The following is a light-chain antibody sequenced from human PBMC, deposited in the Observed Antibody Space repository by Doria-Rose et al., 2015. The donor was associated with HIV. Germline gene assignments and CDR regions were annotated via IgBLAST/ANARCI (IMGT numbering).Light chain of an antibody. CDR3: HQYGTSWT. CDR2: DGS. J-gene: IGKJ1*01. V-gene: IGKV3-20*01. Sequence: EIVMTQSPGTLSLPPGERATLFRRASQSFSSTYLAWYQQKPGQAPSLLIYDGSTRATGIPDRFSASGSGTDFTLTINRLEPEDFALYYCHQYGTSWTFGQGTKVEI. CDR1: QSFSSTY.